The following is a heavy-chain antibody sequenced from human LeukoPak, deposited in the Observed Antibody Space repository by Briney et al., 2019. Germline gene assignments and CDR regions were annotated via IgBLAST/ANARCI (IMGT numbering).Heavy chain of an antibody. J-gene: IGHJ4*02. Sequence: GGSLRLSCAASGFTFSSDGMHWVRQTPGKGLEWVSVIYLTGATYYADSVKGRFTISRANSKNTVSLQMNSLRADDTALYYCARRILGPIDDWGQGTLVTVSS. V-gene: IGHV3-NL1*01. CDR1: GFTFSSDG. CDR3: ARRILGPIDD. D-gene: IGHD2/OR15-2a*01. CDR2: IYLTGAT.